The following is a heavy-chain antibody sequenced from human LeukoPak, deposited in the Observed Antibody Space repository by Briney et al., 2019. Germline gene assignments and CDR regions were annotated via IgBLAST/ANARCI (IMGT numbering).Heavy chain of an antibody. CDR2: IIPIFGTA. CDR1: GGTFSSYA. Sequence: SVKVSCKASGGTFSSYAISWVRQAPGQGLEWMGGIIPIFGTANYAQKFQGRVTITTDESTSTAYMELSSLRSEDAAVYYCARVSRVPANGGFDPWGQGTLVTVSS. J-gene: IGHJ5*02. CDR3: ARVSRVPANGGFDP. D-gene: IGHD2-2*01. V-gene: IGHV1-69*05.